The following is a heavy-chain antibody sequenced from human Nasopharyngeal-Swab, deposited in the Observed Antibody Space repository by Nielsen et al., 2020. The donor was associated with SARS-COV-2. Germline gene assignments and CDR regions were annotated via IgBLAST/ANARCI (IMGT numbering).Heavy chain of an antibody. D-gene: IGHD2-15*01. Sequence: GESLKISCAASGFTFSSYAMHWVRQAPGKGLEWVAVISYDGSNKYYADSVKGRFTIFRDNSKNTLYLQMNSLRAEDTAVYYCARELLDGMDVWGQGTTVTVSS. CDR2: ISYDGSNK. V-gene: IGHV3-30*04. J-gene: IGHJ6*02. CDR3: ARELLDGMDV. CDR1: GFTFSSYA.